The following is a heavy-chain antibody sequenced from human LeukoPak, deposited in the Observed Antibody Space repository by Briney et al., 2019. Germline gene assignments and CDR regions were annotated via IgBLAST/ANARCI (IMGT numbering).Heavy chain of an antibody. CDR3: ARDLSYGSGSYYY. CDR1: GFTFDDYG. Sequence: GGSLRLSCAASGFTFDDYGMSWVRQAPGTGLEWVSVIYSGGNAYYADSVKGRFTISRDNSKNTLYLQMNSLRAEDTAVYYCARDLSYGSGSYYYWGQGTLVTVSS. V-gene: IGHV3-53*01. D-gene: IGHD3-10*01. CDR2: IYSGGNA. J-gene: IGHJ4*02.